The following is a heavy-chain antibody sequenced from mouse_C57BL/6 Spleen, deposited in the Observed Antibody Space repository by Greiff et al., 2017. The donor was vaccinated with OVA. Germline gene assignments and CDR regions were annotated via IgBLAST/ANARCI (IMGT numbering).Heavy chain of an antibody. Sequence: QVQLQQPGTELVKPGASVKLSCKASGYTFTSYWMHWVKQRPGQGLEWIGNINPSNGGTNYNEKFKSKATLTVDKSSSTAYMQLSSLKSEDSAVYYCASWLLPYYYAMAYWGQGTSVTVSS. CDR2: INPSNGGT. CDR3: ASWLLPYYYAMAY. D-gene: IGHD2-3*01. J-gene: IGHJ4*01. CDR1: GYTFTSYW. V-gene: IGHV1-53*01.